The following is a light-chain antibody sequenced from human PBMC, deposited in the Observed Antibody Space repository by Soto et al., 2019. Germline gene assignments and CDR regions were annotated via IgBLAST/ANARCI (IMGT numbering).Light chain of an antibody. J-gene: IGKJ4*01. CDR3: HQYGSSPA. CDR1: QSVSSSY. V-gene: IGKV3-20*01. Sequence: ETVLTQSPGTLSLSPGERATLSCRASQSVSSSYLAWYQQKPGQAPRLLIYGASSRATGIPDRFSGSGSGTYFTLTISRLEPDDFAVYYCHQYGSSPAFGGGTKVEIK. CDR2: GAS.